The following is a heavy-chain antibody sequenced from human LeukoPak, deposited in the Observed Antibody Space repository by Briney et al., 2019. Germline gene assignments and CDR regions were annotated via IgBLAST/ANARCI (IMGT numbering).Heavy chain of an antibody. CDR3: AKADSYYDLLTCFDF. D-gene: IGHD3-9*01. V-gene: IGHV3-30-3*01. CDR1: GFTFSSYA. Sequence: GGSLRLSCAASGFTFSSYAMHWVRQAPGKGLEWVAVISYNGSNKYYADSVKGRFTISRDNSKNTLYLQMNSLRAEDTAAYYCAKADSYYDLLTCFDFWGQGTLVTVSS. CDR2: ISYNGSNK. J-gene: IGHJ4*02.